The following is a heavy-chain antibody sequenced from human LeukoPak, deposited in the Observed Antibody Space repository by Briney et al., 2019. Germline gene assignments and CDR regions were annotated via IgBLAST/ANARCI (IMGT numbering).Heavy chain of an antibody. J-gene: IGHJ4*02. CDR1: GYTFTAQY. Sequence: ASVKVSCKASGYTFTAQYMHGVGQARGQGMEWMGWINPNNGDTKYAQSFLGRGTITRETNTTKAYMELSSLRSDDTAVYFCASYPRSIPTPPFDYWGQGTLVTVSS. V-gene: IGHV1-2*02. CDR2: INPNNGDT. D-gene: IGHD2-21*01. CDR3: ASYPRSIPTPPFDY.